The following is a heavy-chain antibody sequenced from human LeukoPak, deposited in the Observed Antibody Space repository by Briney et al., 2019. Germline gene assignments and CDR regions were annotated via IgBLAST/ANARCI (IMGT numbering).Heavy chain of an antibody. J-gene: IGHJ4*02. CDR3: ARRPVGEYYFDY. CDR2: MYHSGTT. Sequence: SETLSLTCAVSGSSISSAYFWGWIRQTPATGLEWIGSMYHSGTTYYNPSLKSRVTISVDTSKNQFSLKLSFVTAAETAVYYCARRPVGEYYFDYWGQGTLVTVSS. D-gene: IGHD2-15*01. CDR1: GSSISSAYF. V-gene: IGHV4-38-2*01.